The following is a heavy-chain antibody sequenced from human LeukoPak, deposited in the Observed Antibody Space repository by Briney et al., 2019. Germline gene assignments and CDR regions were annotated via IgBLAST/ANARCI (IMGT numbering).Heavy chain of an antibody. CDR1: GGSISSYY. Sequence: SETLSLTCTVSGGSISSYYWSWIRQPAGKGLEWIGRIDTSGSTNYNPSLKSRVTMSVDTSKNQFSLKLSSVTAADTAVYYCASPVCSGGSCYRDAFDIWGQGTMVTVSS. D-gene: IGHD2-15*01. CDR3: ASPVCSGGSCYRDAFDI. V-gene: IGHV4-4*07. J-gene: IGHJ3*02. CDR2: IDTSGST.